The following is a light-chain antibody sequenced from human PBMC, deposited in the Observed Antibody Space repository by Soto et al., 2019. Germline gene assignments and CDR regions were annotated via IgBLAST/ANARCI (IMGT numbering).Light chain of an antibody. J-gene: IGKJ2*01. V-gene: IGKV3-11*01. CDR3: QQRTNWPPYT. Sequence: IVLTQSPATLSLSPGERATLSCRASQSVSIYLAWYQHKPGQAPRVLIYDASNRATGIPARFSGSGSGTDFTLTISSLEPEDFEVYYCQQRTNWPPYTFGQGTKLEIK. CDR2: DAS. CDR1: QSVSIY.